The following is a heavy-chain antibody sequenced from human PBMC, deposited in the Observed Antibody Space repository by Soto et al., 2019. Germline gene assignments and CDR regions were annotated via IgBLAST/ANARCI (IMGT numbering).Heavy chain of an antibody. CDR3: ATDLHQVRELGE. CDR2: ISGSSSDT. Sequence: GGSLRLSCAVSGFTISDYYMSWIRQAPGKRLEWVSYISGSSSDTNYADSVRGRFTISRDNAKNSLYLQMNSLRAEDSAVYYCATDLHQVRELGEWGQGTPVTVSS. D-gene: IGHD1-7*01. J-gene: IGHJ4*02. CDR1: GFTISDYY. V-gene: IGHV3-11*06.